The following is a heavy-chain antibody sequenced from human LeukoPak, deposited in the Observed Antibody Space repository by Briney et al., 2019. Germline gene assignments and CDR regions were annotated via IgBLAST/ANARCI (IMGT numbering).Heavy chain of an antibody. V-gene: IGHV1-2*02. J-gene: IGHJ5*02. D-gene: IGHD2-8*01. CDR2: INPNSGGT. Sequence: ASVKVSFTASGYTFTVYYMHWVRQAPGQGLEWMGWINPNSGGTNYAQKFQGRVTMTRDTSISTAYMELSRLRSDDTAVYYCARGPNLLMVYAIQVAWFDPWGQGTLVTVSS. CDR3: ARGPNLLMVYAIQVAWFDP. CDR1: GYTFTVYY.